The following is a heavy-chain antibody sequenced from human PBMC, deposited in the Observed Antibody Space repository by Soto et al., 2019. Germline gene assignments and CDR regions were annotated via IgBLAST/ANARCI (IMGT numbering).Heavy chain of an antibody. CDR2: ISYDGSNK. Sequence: GGSLRLSCAASGFTFSSYAMHWVRQAPGKGLEWVAVISYDGSNKYYADSVKGRFTISRDNSKNTLYLQMNSLRAEDTAVYYCARDWNYDDAFDIWGQGTMVTVSS. V-gene: IGHV3-30-3*01. CDR1: GFTFSSYA. D-gene: IGHD1-7*01. J-gene: IGHJ3*02. CDR3: ARDWNYDDAFDI.